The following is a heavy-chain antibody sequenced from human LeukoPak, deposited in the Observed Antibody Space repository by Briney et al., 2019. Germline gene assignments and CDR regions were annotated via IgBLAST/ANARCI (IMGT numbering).Heavy chain of an antibody. CDR3: AREPPTPGYWHFDL. J-gene: IGHJ2*01. V-gene: IGHV3-13*01. CDR1: GFTFSSHD. CDR2: ISTSDDI. Sequence: GGSLRLSCVASGFTFSSHDIHWVRQVAGKGLEWLSAISTSDDIHYSVSVKGRFTIYRGDAENSVHLQMSSLTAGDTAVYFCAREPPTPGYWHFDLWGRGTLVTVSS. D-gene: IGHD2-15*01.